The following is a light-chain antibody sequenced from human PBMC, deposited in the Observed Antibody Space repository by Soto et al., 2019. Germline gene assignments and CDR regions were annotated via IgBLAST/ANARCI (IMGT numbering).Light chain of an antibody. CDR2: DVS. J-gene: IGLJ1*01. Sequence: QSALTQPRSVSGSPGQSVTISCTGTSSDVGGYNYVSWYQQHPGEAPKLLIYDVSRRPSGVPDRFSGYKSGNTASLTISGLQAEDEADYYCCSYTGTYTYVFGSGTKLTVL. CDR3: CSYTGTYTYV. CDR1: SSDVGGYNY. V-gene: IGLV2-11*01.